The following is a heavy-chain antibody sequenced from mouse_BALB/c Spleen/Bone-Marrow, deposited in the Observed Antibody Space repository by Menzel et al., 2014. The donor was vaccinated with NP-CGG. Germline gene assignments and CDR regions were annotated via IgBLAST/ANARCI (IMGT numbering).Heavy chain of an antibody. CDR3: ARAGRGRYFDV. Sequence: VQLQQSGAELVKPGASVKLPCTASGFNIKDTYMHWVKQRPEQGLEWIGRIDPANGNTKYDPRFQGKATITAGTSSNTAYLQLSSLTSEDAAVYYCARAGRGRYFDVWGAGTTVTVSS. J-gene: IGHJ1*01. CDR2: IDPANGNT. D-gene: IGHD4-1*01. CDR1: GFNIKDTY. V-gene: IGHV14-3*02.